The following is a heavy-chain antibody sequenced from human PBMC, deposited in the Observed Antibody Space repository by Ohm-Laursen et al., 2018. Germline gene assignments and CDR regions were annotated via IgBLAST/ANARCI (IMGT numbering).Heavy chain of an antibody. CDR1: GFTFSSYS. J-gene: IGHJ4*02. CDR3: ARVRSKNRGIVVPFDY. Sequence: SLRLSCAASGFTFSSYSMNWVRQAPGKGLEWVSSISSSSSYIYYADSVKGRFTISRDNAKNSLYLQMNSLRAEDTAVYYCARVRSKNRGIVVPFDYWGQGTLVTVSS. D-gene: IGHD1-26*01. CDR2: ISSSSSYI. V-gene: IGHV3-21*04.